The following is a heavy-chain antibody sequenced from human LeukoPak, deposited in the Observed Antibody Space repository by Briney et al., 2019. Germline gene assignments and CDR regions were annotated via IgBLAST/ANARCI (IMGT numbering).Heavy chain of an antibody. J-gene: IGHJ6*03. Sequence: SVKVSCKASGGTFSSYAISWVRQAPGQGLEWMGGFILIFGTANYAQKFQGRVTITADESTSTAYMELSSLRSEDTAVYYCARGPLVPAYYYYYYYMDVWGKGTTVTVSS. D-gene: IGHD2-8*02. CDR3: ARGPLVPAYYYYYYYMDV. CDR2: FILIFGTA. CDR1: GGTFSSYA. V-gene: IGHV1-69*13.